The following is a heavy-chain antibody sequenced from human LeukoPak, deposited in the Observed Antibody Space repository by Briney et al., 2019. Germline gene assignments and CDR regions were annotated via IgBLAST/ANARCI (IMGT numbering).Heavy chain of an antibody. V-gene: IGHV3-23*01. J-gene: IGHJ3*01. CDR1: GFTFTNYA. CDR2: ISGRGT. Sequence: GGSLRLSCAASGFTFTNYALIWVRQAPGKGLEWVSAISGRGTVYADAVKGRFTVSRDNSKNTLYLQMNSLRAEDTAVYYCARDPNGYYIGAFDFRGQGTMVTVSS. D-gene: IGHD4-17*01. CDR3: ARDPNGYYIGAFDF.